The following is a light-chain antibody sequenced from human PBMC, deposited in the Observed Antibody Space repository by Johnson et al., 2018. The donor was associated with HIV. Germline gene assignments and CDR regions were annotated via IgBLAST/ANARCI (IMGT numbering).Light chain of an antibody. Sequence: QSVLTQPPSVSAAPGQKVTISCSGSSSNIGNNYVSWYQQLPGTAPKLLISDNNKRPSGIPDRFSGSKSGATATLDITGLQTGDEADYYCGTWDSSLRAFNYVFGTWTKVTVL. CDR1: SSNIGNNY. J-gene: IGLJ1*01. V-gene: IGLV1-51*01. CDR2: DNN. CDR3: GTWDSSLRAFNYV.